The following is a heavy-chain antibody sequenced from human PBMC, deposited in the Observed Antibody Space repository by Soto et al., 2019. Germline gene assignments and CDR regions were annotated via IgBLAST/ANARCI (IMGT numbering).Heavy chain of an antibody. V-gene: IGHV1-8*01. Sequence: ASVKVSCKASGYTFTSYDINWVRQATGQGLEWMGWMNPNSGNTGYAQKFQGRVTMTRNTSISTAYMELSSLRSEDTAVYYCARGVYCSSTSFYGLSDYYYYFMDVWGKGTTVTVSS. CDR3: ARGVYCSSTSFYGLSDYYYYFMDV. J-gene: IGHJ6*03. CDR1: GYTFTSYD. D-gene: IGHD2-2*01. CDR2: MNPNSGNT.